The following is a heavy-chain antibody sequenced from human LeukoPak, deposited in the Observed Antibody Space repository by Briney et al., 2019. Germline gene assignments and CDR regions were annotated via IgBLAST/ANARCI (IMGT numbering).Heavy chain of an antibody. D-gene: IGHD2-15*01. CDR2: INPNSGGT. J-gene: IGHJ4*02. V-gene: IGHV1-2*02. CDR1: GYTFTGYY. Sequence: GASVKVSCKASGYTFTGYYMHWVRQAPGQGLEWMGWINPNSGGTNYAQKFQGRVTMTRDTSISTAYMELSRPRSDDTAVYYCARDWRMMYCSGGSCYGLDYWGQGTLVTVSS. CDR3: ARDWRMMYCSGGSCYGLDY.